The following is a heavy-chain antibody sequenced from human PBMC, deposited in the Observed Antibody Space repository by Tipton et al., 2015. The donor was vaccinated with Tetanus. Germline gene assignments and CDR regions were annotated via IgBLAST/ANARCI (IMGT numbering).Heavy chain of an antibody. Sequence: LSLTCTVSGGSIRGGTFYWGWIRQPPGKGLEWIGSIYESGDTYYIPSLKSRVTISVDTSKNQFSLNLNSMAAADTVVYYCARHQSGYFTPFDYWGQGNLVTVSS. CDR1: GGSIRGGTFY. D-gene: IGHD3-3*01. V-gene: IGHV4-39*01. CDR2: IYESGDT. J-gene: IGHJ4*02. CDR3: ARHQSGYFTPFDY.